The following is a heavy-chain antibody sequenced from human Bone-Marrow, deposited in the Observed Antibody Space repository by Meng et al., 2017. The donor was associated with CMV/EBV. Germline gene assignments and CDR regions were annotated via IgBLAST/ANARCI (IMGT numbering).Heavy chain of an antibody. D-gene: IGHD2-2*01. Sequence: GGSLRLSCAASGFTVSSNYMSWVRQAPGKGLEWVSVIYSGGSTYYADSVKGRFTISRDNSKNTLYLQMNSLRAEDTAVYYCAKEGAVVPAAPFDYWGQGTLVTVSS. J-gene: IGHJ4*02. CDR2: IYSGGST. CDR3: AKEGAVVPAAPFDY. V-gene: IGHV3-66*01. CDR1: GFTVSSNY.